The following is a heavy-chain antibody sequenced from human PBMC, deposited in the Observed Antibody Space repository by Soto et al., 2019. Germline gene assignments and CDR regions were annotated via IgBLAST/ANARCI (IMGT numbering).Heavy chain of an antibody. V-gene: IGHV4-61*01. CDR1: GGSVSSGSYY. CDR3: ARREEKASPFDY. Sequence: SETLSLTCTVSGGSVSSGSYYWSWIRQPPGKGLEWIGYIYYSGSTNYNPSLKSRVTISVDTSKNQFSLKLSSATAADTAVYYGARREEKASPFDYWGQGTLVTVSS. CDR2: IYYSGST. J-gene: IGHJ4*02. D-gene: IGHD1-26*01.